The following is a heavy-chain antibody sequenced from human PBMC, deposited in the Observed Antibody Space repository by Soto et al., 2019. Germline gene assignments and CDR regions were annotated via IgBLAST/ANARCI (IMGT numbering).Heavy chain of an antibody. CDR2: IIPILCIA. V-gene: IGHV1-69*10. D-gene: IGHD1-26*01. CDR3: ASGRGKWDLSNYFDY. CDR1: GGTFSSYA. Sequence: ASVKVSCKYSGGTFSSYAISWVRQAPGQGLEWMGWIIPILCIANYAQKFQGRVKITADKSKSTAYMELRSLIYEDSAVYYCASGRGKWDLSNYFDYWGQGTLVTVSS. J-gene: IGHJ4*02.